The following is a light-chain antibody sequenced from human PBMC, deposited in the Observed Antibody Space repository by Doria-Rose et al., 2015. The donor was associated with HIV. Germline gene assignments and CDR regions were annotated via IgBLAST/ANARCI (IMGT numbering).Light chain of an antibody. Sequence: QSALTQPAAVSGSPGQSITISCTGTSSDVVGFGYVSWYQQHPGKAPKLMIYDVSNRPSGVSNRFSGSKSGDTASLIISGLQAEDEADYYCNSYTTSSTHNYVFGTGTKVTVL. V-gene: IGLV2-14*03. CDR3: NSYTTSSTHNYV. CDR1: SSDVVGFGY. J-gene: IGLJ1*01. CDR2: DVS.